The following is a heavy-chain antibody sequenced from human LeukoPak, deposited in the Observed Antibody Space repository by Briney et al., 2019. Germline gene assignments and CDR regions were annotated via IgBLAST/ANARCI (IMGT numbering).Heavy chain of an antibody. CDR2: MNPNNGDT. CDR1: AYTFTGYY. D-gene: IGHD3-22*01. V-gene: IGHV1-18*04. J-gene: IGHJ4*02. CDR3: ARDHHYYDSSGYYYAETPIDY. Sequence: ASVKVSCKASAYTFTGYYVHWVRQAPGQGLEWMGWMNPNNGDTNYAQKLQGRVTMTTDTSTSTAYMELRSLRSDDTAVYYCARDHHYYDSSGYYYAETPIDYWGQGTLVTVSS.